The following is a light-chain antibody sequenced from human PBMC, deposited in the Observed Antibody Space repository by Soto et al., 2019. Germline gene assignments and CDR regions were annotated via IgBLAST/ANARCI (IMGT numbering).Light chain of an antibody. Sequence: QSVLTQPASVSGSPGQSIAISCTGTSSDVGAYNYVSWYQQYPGKAPKLMIYDVSNRPSGVSDRFSGSKSGNTASLTISGLQAEDEDAYYCCSYTTTSIYVFGAGTKLTVL. CDR2: DVS. CDR1: SSDVGAYNY. J-gene: IGLJ1*01. V-gene: IGLV2-14*01. CDR3: CSYTTTSIYV.